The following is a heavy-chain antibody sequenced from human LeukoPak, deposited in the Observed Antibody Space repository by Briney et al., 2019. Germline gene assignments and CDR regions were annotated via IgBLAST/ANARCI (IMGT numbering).Heavy chain of an antibody. V-gene: IGHV4-59*12. CDR3: AREVVPAAMTYYYYYYMDV. CDR1: GGSISSYY. D-gene: IGHD2-2*01. Sequence: PSETLSLTCTASGGSISSYYWSWIRQPPGKGLEWIGFFYYSGSPNFSPSLKSRVTISVDASKNQFSLRLSSVTAADTAVYYCAREVVPAAMTYYYYYYMDVWGKGTTVTVSS. CDR2: FYYSGSP. J-gene: IGHJ6*03.